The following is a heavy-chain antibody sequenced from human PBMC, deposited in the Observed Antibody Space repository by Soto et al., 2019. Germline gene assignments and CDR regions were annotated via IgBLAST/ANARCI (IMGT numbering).Heavy chain of an antibody. D-gene: IGHD3-10*01. CDR2: VSGSAGTT. CDR3: ARVQGTARNALDV. CDR1: GFTFSIYV. V-gene: IGHV3-23*01. Sequence: EVQLLESGGGLVQPGGSLRLSCEASGFTFSIYVMTWVRQAPGKGLEWVSAVSGSAGTTYYADSVKGRFSISRDNSKNTLDLQMYSLTADDTAVYYCARVQGTARNALDVWGHATMVTVSS. J-gene: IGHJ3*01.